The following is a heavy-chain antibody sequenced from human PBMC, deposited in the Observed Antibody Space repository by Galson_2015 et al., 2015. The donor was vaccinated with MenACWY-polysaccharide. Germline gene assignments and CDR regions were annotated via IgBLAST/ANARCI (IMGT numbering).Heavy chain of an antibody. CDR2: ISNDGSNK. V-gene: IGHV3-30-3*01. Sequence: SLRLSCAASGFTFSTYTMHWVRQAPGKGLEWVAVISNDGSNKYYADSVKGRFTISRDNSKNTLYLQMNSLRAEDTAVYYWARGGSTYYYGSGTYYKFDSWGQGTLVTVSS. CDR3: ARGGSTYYYGSGTYYKFDS. CDR1: GFTFSTYT. D-gene: IGHD3-10*01. J-gene: IGHJ4*02.